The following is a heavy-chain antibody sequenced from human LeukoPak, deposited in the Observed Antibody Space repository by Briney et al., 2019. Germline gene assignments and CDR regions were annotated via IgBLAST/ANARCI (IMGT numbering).Heavy chain of an antibody. D-gene: IGHD2-15*01. J-gene: IGHJ4*02. CDR1: GGSFSTYY. CDR2: IYYTGST. Sequence: SETLSLTCTLSGGSFSTYYWSWVRQPPGKGLEWIGYIYYTGSTDYNPSLKSRVTMSVDTSKNQFSLKLSSVTAADTAVYSCAREILYCSGGSCYPEGDFDYWGQGTLVTVSS. V-gene: IGHV4-59*01. CDR3: AREILYCSGGSCYPEGDFDY.